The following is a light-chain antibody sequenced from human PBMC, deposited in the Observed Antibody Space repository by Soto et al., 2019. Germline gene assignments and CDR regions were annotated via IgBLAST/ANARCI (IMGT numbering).Light chain of an antibody. V-gene: IGKV3-15*01. CDR2: RAS. Sequence: EILLTQSPATLAVSRGEGATLSCRASQSVRDNLAWYQQKPGQAPRLLIYRASTRATGVPARFSGSGSGTEFTLTISSLQSEDVSVYFCQHYNFWPHTFGQGTKVDIK. CDR3: QHYNFWPHT. CDR1: QSVRDN. J-gene: IGKJ2*01.